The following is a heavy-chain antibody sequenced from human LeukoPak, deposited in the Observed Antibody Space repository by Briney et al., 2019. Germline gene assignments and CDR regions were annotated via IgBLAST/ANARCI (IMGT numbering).Heavy chain of an antibody. CDR2: IYNSGST. CDR3: ARFKRAGGWSYFDY. Sequence: SETLSLTCTVSGGSISTYYWSWIRKPPGKGLEWIGHIYNSGSTNYSPSLKSRVTISVDTSKNQFSLKLSSVTAADTAVYYCARFKRAGGWSYFDYWGQGTLVTVTS. V-gene: IGHV4-59*01. J-gene: IGHJ4*02. D-gene: IGHD6-19*01. CDR1: GGSISTYY.